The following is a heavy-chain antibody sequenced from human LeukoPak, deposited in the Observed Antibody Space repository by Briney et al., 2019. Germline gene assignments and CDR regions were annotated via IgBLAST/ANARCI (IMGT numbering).Heavy chain of an antibody. J-gene: IGHJ4*02. CDR2: IRGTGGTT. CDR1: GFTFNSYA. CDR3: AKSVSWCSWYFDY. Sequence: GGSLRLSCAASGFTFNSYAMTWVRQAPGKGLEFVSSIRGTGGTTYYADSVKGRFTISRDNSKSTVHLQMNSLRAEDTAVYCCAKSVSWCSWYFDYWGQGTLVTVSS. V-gene: IGHV3-23*01. D-gene: IGHD4/OR15-4a*01.